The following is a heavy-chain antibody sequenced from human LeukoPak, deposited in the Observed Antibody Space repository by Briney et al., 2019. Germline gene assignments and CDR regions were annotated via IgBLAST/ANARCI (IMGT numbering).Heavy chain of an antibody. J-gene: IGHJ4*02. Sequence: AGGSLRLSCAASGFTFHDYAMHWVRHGPEKGLERVSGISWNGGVIGYADSVMGRFTVSRDNAKNSLFLQMNSLRPEDTALYYCTKSDCSSTSCHTSDYWGQGTLVTVSS. CDR3: TKSDCSSTSCHTSDY. CDR1: GFTFHDYA. CDR2: ISWNGGVI. V-gene: IGHV3-9*01. D-gene: IGHD2-2*02.